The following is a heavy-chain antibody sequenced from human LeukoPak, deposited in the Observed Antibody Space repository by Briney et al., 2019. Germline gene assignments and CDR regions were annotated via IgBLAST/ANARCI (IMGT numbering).Heavy chain of an antibody. CDR3: AKVPETYYDSSGYLDY. V-gene: IGHV3-23*01. CDR2: ISGSGGST. J-gene: IGHJ4*02. CDR1: GFTFSSYA. Sequence: GGSLRLSCAASGFTFSSYAMSWVRQAPGRGLKWVSAISGSGGSTYYADSVKGRFTISRDNSKNTLYLQMNSLRAEDTAVYYYAKVPETYYDSSGYLDYWGQGTLVTVSS. D-gene: IGHD3-22*01.